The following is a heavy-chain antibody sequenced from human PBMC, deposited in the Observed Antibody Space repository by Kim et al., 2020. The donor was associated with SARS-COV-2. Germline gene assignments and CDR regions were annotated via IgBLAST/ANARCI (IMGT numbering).Heavy chain of an antibody. V-gene: IGHV3-7*01. CDR1: GFTFSSYW. CDR3: ARDPFNRGRITMVRGVSRPYYYYYGMDV. Sequence: GGSLRLSCAASGFTFSSYWMSWVRQAPGKGLEWVANIKQDGSEKYYVDSVKGRFTISRDNAKNSLYLQMNSLRAEDTAVYYCARDPFNRGRITMVRGVSRPYYYYYGMDVWGQGTTVTVSS. CDR2: IKQDGSEK. D-gene: IGHD3-10*01. J-gene: IGHJ6*02.